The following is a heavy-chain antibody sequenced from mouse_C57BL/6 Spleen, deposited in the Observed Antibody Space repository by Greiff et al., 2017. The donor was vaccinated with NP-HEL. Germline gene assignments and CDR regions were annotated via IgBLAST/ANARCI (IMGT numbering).Heavy chain of an antibody. Sequence: EVMLVESGGGLVKPGGSLKLSCAASGFTFSSYAMSWVRQTPEKRLEWVATISDGGSYTYYPDNVKGRFTISRDNAKTTLYLQRSHLQAEDTAMYYCAREGYYYGSSYGFAYWGQGTLVTVSA. J-gene: IGHJ3*01. CDR3: AREGYYYGSSYGFAY. D-gene: IGHD1-1*01. CDR1: GFTFSSYA. V-gene: IGHV5-4*01. CDR2: ISDGGSYT.